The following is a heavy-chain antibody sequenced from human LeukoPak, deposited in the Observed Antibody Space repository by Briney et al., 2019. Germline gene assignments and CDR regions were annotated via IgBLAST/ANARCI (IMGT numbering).Heavy chain of an antibody. V-gene: IGHV1-3*01. D-gene: IGHD1-26*01. J-gene: IGHJ4*02. Sequence: ASVKVSCKASGYTFTSYAMHWVRQAPGQRREWMGWINAGNGNTKYSQKFQGRVTITRDTSASTAYMELSSLRSEDTAVYCCARVLVGATRAVDYWGQGILVTVSS. CDR1: GYTFTSYA. CDR3: ARVLVGATRAVDY. CDR2: INAGNGNT.